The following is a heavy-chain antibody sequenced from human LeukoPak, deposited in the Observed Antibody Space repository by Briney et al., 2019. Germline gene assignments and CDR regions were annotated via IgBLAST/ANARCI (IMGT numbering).Heavy chain of an antibody. CDR1: GYTFTSYA. CDR3: ARGYPKIAARYFDY. Sequence: GASVKVSCKASGYTFTSYAMHWVRQAPGQRLEWMGRINAGNGNTKYSQKFQGRVTITRDTSASTAYMELSSLRSEDTAVYYCARGYPKIAARYFDYWGQGTLVTVSS. CDR2: INAGNGNT. D-gene: IGHD6-6*01. J-gene: IGHJ4*02. V-gene: IGHV1-3*01.